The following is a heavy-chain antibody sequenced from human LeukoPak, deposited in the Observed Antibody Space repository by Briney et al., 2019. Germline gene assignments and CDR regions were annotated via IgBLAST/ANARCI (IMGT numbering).Heavy chain of an antibody. CDR3: ARDQEGFDY. CDR1: GYTFTNNY. V-gene: IGHV1-46*01. Sequence: ASVKVSCKASGYTFTNNYLHWVRQAPGQGLEWMGMIYPRDGSTSYAQNFQGRATVTRDTSTTTVHMELRGLRSEDTAVCYCARDQEGFDYWGQGTVVTVSS. CDR2: IYPRDGST. J-gene: IGHJ4*02.